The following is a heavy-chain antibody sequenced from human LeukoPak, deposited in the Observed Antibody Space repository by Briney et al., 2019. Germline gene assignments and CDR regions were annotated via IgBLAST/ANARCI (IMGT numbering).Heavy chain of an antibody. CDR3: AGSSGSLYYYGMDV. Sequence: GASVKVSCKASGGTFSSYAISWVRQAPGQGLEWMGRIIPILGIANYAQKFQGRVTITADRSTSTAYMELSSLRSEDTAVYYCAGSSGSLYYYGMDVWGQGTTVTVSS. CDR1: GGTFSSYA. V-gene: IGHV1-69*04. J-gene: IGHJ6*02. CDR2: IIPILGIA. D-gene: IGHD3-22*01.